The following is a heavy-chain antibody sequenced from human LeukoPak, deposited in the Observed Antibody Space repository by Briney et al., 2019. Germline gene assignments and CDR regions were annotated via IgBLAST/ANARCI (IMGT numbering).Heavy chain of an antibody. CDR3: AREVITRDYYHYGMDV. Sequence: GGSLRLSCAASGFTFSNYWMHWVRQTPGKGLEWVSYISSSGSMIYYADSVKGRFTISRDNAKKSLYLQMNSLRAEDTAVYYCAREVITRDYYHYGMDVWGQGTTVTVSS. J-gene: IGHJ6*02. D-gene: IGHD7-27*01. V-gene: IGHV3-48*04. CDR1: GFTFSNYW. CDR2: ISSSGSMI.